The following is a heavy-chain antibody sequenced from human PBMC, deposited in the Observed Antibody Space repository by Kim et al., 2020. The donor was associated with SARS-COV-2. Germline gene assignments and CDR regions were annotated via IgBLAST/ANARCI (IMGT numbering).Heavy chain of an antibody. J-gene: IGHJ4*02. CDR2: IYWDDDK. D-gene: IGHD3-22*01. Sequence: SGPTLVRPTQTLTLTCTFSGFSLSTSGVGVGWIRQPPGKALEWLALIYWDDDKRYSPALQSRLTITKDTSKNQVVLTMTNMDPVDTATYYCAHSWDYCDSCDYYSQHRYYFAYRGQGTLVTVSS. V-gene: IGHV2-5*02. CDR1: GFSLSTSGVG. CDR3: AHSWDYCDSCDYYSQHRYYFAY.